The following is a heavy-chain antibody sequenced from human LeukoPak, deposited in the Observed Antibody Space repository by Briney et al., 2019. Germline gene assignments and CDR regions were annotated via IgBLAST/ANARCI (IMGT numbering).Heavy chain of an antibody. CDR1: GFTFITYA. CDR3: AKISSSAELNFDY. V-gene: IGHV3-30*02. CDR2: IWPDGSKK. Sequence: GGSLRPSCAASGFTFITYAMHWVRQAPGKGLEWVAFIWPDGSKKYYADSVKGRFAISRENSKNTVYLQMNDLRPEDTALYFCAKISSSAELNFDYWGQGTLLTVSS. J-gene: IGHJ4*02. D-gene: IGHD6-25*01.